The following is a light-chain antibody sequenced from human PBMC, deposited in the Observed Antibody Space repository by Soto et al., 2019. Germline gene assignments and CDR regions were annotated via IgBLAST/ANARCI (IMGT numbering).Light chain of an antibody. CDR3: QHYGCPPYT. CDR1: QSVSSSY. Sequence: EIVLTQSPGTLSLSPGERATLSCRSSQSVSSSYLAWYQQKPGQAPRLLIYGASSSAAGIPDRFSGSGSGTDFTLTISRLEPEDLAVYYCQHYGCPPYTFGQGTKLEIK. J-gene: IGKJ2*01. CDR2: GAS. V-gene: IGKV3-20*01.